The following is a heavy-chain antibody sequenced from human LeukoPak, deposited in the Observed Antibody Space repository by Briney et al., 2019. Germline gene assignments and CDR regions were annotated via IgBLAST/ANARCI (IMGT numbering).Heavy chain of an antibody. CDR1: GFTFSSYA. V-gene: IGHV3-23*01. D-gene: IGHD1-1*01. CDR3: AKDEDINNWYYFDY. CDR2: FSASGGRT. J-gene: IGHJ4*02. Sequence: PGGSLRLSCAASGFTFSSYAMSWVRLAPGKGLEWVSGFSASGGRTYYADSVKGRFTISRDNSKNTLYLQMNSLRTEDTAVYYCAKDEDINNWYYFDYWGQGTLVTVSS.